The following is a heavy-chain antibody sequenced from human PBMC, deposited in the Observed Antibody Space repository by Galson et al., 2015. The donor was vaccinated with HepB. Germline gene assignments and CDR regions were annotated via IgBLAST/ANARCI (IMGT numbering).Heavy chain of an antibody. CDR3: MLPLEDWFDP. V-gene: IGHV1-2*06. CDR2: INPNSGGT. D-gene: IGHD2-8*01. Sequence: SVKVSCKASGYTFTGYYMHWVRQAPGQGLEWMGRINPNSGGTNYAQKFQGRVTMTRDTSISTAYMELSRLRSDDTAVYWCMLPLEDWFDPWGQGTLVTVSS. J-gene: IGHJ5*02. CDR1: GYTFTGYY.